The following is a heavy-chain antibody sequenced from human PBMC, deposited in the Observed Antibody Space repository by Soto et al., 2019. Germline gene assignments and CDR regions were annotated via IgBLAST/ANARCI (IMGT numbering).Heavy chain of an antibody. V-gene: IGHV4-34*01. D-gene: IGHD4-4*01. J-gene: IGHJ4*02. CDR2: INHSGST. CDR3: ARGRGSNYYLAFGHYFDY. CDR1: GGSFSGYY. Sequence: SETLSLTCAVYGGSFSGYYWSWIHQPPGKGLEWIGEINHSGSTNYNPSLKSRVTISVDTSKNQFSLKLSSVTAADTAVYYCARGRGSNYYLAFGHYFDYWGQGTLVTVSS.